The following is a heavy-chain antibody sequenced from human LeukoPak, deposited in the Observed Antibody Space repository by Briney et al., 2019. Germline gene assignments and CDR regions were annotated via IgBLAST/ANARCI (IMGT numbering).Heavy chain of an antibody. CDR3: ARDPAAAGTRRFDY. CDR2: IYHSGST. CDR1: GGSISSSNW. Sequence: SETLSLTCAVSGGSISSSNWWSWVRQPPGKGLEWIGEIYHSGSTNYNPSLKSRVTISVDKSKNQFSLKLSSVTAADTAMYYCARDPAAAGTRRFDYWGQGTLVTVSS. J-gene: IGHJ4*02. D-gene: IGHD6-13*01. V-gene: IGHV4-4*02.